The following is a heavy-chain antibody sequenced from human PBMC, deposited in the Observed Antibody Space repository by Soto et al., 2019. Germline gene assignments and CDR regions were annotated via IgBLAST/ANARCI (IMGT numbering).Heavy chain of an antibody. CDR1: EDIFSRSG. CDR2: IIPVFGRT. Sequence: QAQVVQSGAEVAKPGSSVKVSCRASEDIFSRSGFSWVRQAPGLGLEWMGGIIPVFGRTEFAQRFRGRVTISADDDKRTVYMELHTLTSDDTAVYYCAKGNTGEAATTWPLDLWGQGTLVTVSS. V-gene: IGHV1-69*01. J-gene: IGHJ4*02. D-gene: IGHD1-26*01. CDR3: AKGNTGEAATTWPLDL.